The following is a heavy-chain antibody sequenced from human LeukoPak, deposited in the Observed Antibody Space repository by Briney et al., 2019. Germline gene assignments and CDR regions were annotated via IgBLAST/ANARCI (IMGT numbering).Heavy chain of an antibody. CDR1: GYTFTSYG. D-gene: IGHD6-19*01. J-gene: IGHJ4*02. Sequence: GASVKVSCKASGYTFTSYGISWVRQAPGQGLEWMGRIIPILGIANYAQKFQGRVTITADKSTSTAYMELSSLRSEDTAVYYCARDDQQWPPELDYWGQGTLVTVSS. CDR2: IIPILGIA. CDR3: ARDDQQWPPELDY. V-gene: IGHV1-69*04.